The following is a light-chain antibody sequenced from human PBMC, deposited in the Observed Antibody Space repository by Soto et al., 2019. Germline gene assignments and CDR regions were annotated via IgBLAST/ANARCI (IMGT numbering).Light chain of an antibody. CDR2: GVS. CDR1: SSDVGGYNH. Sequence: QSALTQPASVSGSPGQSITISCTGTSSDVGGYNHVSWYQHPPGRAPKLILFGVSDRPSGVSHRFSGSKSGNTASLTISGLQAEDEADYYCCSYTSLSSVIFGGGTKVTVL. V-gene: IGLV2-14*01. J-gene: IGLJ2*01. CDR3: CSYTSLSSVI.